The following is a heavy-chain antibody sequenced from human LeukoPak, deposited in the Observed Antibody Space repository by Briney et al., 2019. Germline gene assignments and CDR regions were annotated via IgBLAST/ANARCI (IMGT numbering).Heavy chain of an antibody. J-gene: IGHJ6*02. CDR2: ISAYNGNT. CDR1: GYTFTSYG. V-gene: IGHV1-18*01. Sequence: ASVKVSCKASGYTFTSYGISWVRQAPGQGLEWMGWISAYNGNTNYAQKLQGRVTMTTDTSTSTAYMELRSLGSDDTAVYYCARVSGYDSHYYYYGMDVWGQGTRVTVSS. CDR3: ARVSGYDSHYYYYGMDV. D-gene: IGHD5-12*01.